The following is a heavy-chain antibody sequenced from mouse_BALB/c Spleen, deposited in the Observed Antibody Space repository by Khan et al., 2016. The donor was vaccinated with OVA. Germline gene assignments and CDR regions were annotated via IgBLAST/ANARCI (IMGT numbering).Heavy chain of an antibody. D-gene: IGHD3-3*01. CDR3: ARGDDCFAY. CDR2: INPNNYNT. V-gene: IGHV1-18*01. J-gene: IGHJ3*01. Sequence: VQLQQSGPDLVKTGASVKISCKASGYSFTAYYMNWVKLSHGKSLECIGCINPNNYNTNYNPKFKGKAILTVDTSSSSAYWELRCLTAEDTAIYFCARGDDCFAYWGQGTLVTVSA. CDR1: GYSFTAYY.